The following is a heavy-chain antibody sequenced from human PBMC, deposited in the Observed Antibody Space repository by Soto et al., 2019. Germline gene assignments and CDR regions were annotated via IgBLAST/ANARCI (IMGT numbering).Heavy chain of an antibody. Sequence: ASVKVSCKASGYTFTGYYMHWVRQAPGQGLEWMGWINPNSGGTNYAQKFQGWVTMTRDTSISTAYMELSRLRSDDTAVYYCARVPYSSSWYFDYWGQGTLVTVSS. V-gene: IGHV1-2*04. CDR3: ARVPYSSSWYFDY. CDR1: GYTFTGYY. D-gene: IGHD6-13*01. CDR2: INPNSGGT. J-gene: IGHJ4*02.